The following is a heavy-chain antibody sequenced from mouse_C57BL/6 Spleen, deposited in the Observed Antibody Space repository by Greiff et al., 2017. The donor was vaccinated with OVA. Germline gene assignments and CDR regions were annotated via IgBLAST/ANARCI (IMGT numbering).Heavy chain of an antibody. CDR1: GYTFTDYN. Sequence: EVKLMESGPELVKPGASVKMSCKASGYTFTDYNMHWVKQSHGKSLEWIGYINPNNGGTSYNQKFKGKATLTVNKSSSTAYRELRSLTSEDSAVYYCATPGLGFYYGSSSFDYWGQGTTLTVSS. J-gene: IGHJ2*01. D-gene: IGHD1-1*01. CDR3: ATPGLGFYYGSSSFDY. V-gene: IGHV1-22*01. CDR2: INPNNGGT.